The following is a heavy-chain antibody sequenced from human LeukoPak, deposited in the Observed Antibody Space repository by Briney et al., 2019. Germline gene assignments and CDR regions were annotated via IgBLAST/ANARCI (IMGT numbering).Heavy chain of an antibody. V-gene: IGHV3-23*01. Sequence: QPGGSLRLSCAASGFIFSNYAMSWARQAPGKGLEWVSAIGGSGGSTYYADSVKGRFTISRDNSKNSLYLQMNSLRAEDTAVYYCASGDYAFDYWGQGTLVTVSS. J-gene: IGHJ4*02. CDR2: IGGSGGST. CDR1: GFIFSNYA. CDR3: ASGDYAFDY. D-gene: IGHD4-17*01.